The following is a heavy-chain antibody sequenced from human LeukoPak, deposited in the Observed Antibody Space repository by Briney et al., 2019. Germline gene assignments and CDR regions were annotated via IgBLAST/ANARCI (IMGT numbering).Heavy chain of an antibody. CDR3: ARDLGYYDTLFDY. J-gene: IGHJ4*02. D-gene: IGHD3-22*01. CDR2: ISSSGSTM. V-gene: IGHV3-48*03. CDR1: GFTFSSYE. Sequence: PGGSLRLSCAASGFTFSSYEMNWVRQAPGKGLEWVSYISSSGSTMYYADSVKGRFTISRDNAKNSLYLQMNSLRAEDTAVYYCARDLGYYDTLFDYWGQGTLVTVSS.